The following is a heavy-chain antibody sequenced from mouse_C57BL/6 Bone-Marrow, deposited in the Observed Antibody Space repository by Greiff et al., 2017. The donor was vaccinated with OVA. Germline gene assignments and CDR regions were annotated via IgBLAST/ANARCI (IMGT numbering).Heavy chain of an antibody. CDR3: ARHPAYYSNYDPFYAMDY. V-gene: IGHV5-12*01. J-gene: IGHJ4*01. CDR1: GFTFSDYY. Sequence: VQLKESGGGLVQPGGSLKLSCAASGFTFSDYYMYWVRQTPEKRLEWVAYISNGGGSTYYPDTVKGRFTISRDNAKNTLYLQMSRLKSEDTAMYYCARHPAYYSNYDPFYAMDYWGQGTSVTVSS. D-gene: IGHD2-5*01. CDR2: ISNGGGST.